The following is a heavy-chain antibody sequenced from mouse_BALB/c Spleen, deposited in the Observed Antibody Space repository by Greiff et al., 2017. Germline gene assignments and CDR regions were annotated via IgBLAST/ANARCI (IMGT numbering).Heavy chain of an antibody. Sequence: EVKLVESGGGLVKPGGSLKLSCAASGFTFSDYYMYWVRQTPEKRLEWVATISDGGSYTYYPDSVKGRFTISRDNAKNNLYLQMSSLKSEDTAMYYCARVDYYGPYYFDYWGQGTTLTVSS. CDR3: ARVDYYGPYYFDY. CDR1: GFTFSDYY. CDR2: ISDGGSYT. V-gene: IGHV5-4*02. J-gene: IGHJ2*01. D-gene: IGHD1-2*01.